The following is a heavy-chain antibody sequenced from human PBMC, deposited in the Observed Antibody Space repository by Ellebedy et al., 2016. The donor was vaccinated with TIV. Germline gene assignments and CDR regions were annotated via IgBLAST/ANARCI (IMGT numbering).Heavy chain of an antibody. D-gene: IGHD3-9*01. CDR1: VGTISSSSSSY. J-gene: IGHJ4*02. V-gene: IGHV4-39*07. CDR2: IYDSGNT. CDR3: ARAPRNILIGYYYVGFDH. Sequence: SETLSLXCTVSVGTISSSSSSYWGWIRQPPGKGLEWIGTIYDSGNTYYNPSLKSRITISVDTSKSQFSLKLSSVTAADTAVYYCARAPRNILIGYYYVGFDHWGRGALVTVSS.